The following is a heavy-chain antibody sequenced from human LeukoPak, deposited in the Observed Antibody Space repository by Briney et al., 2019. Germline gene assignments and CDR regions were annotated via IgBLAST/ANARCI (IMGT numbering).Heavy chain of an antibody. CDR2: ISSSSSYI. CDR1: GFTVSSNY. J-gene: IGHJ4*02. D-gene: IGHD2-21*01. CDR3: ARERGVSHPFDY. V-gene: IGHV3-21*01. Sequence: GGSLRLSCAASGFTVSSNYMSWVRQAPGKGLEWVSSISSSSSYIYYADSVKGRFTISRDNAKNSLYLQMNSLRAEDTAVYYCARERGVSHPFDYWGQGTLVTVSS.